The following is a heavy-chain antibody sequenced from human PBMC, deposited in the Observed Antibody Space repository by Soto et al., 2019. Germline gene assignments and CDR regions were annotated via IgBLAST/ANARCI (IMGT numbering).Heavy chain of an antibody. J-gene: IGHJ6*03. CDR2: INHSGST. Sequence: SETLSLTCAVYGGSFSGYYWSWIRQPPGKGLEWIGEINHSGSTNYNPSLKSRVTISVDTSKNQFSLKLSSVTAADTAVYYCARVLAGRGNNWNDVPIYYYYYMDVWGKGTTVTVSS. V-gene: IGHV4-34*01. D-gene: IGHD1-1*01. CDR1: GGSFSGYY. CDR3: ARVLAGRGNNWNDVPIYYYYYMDV.